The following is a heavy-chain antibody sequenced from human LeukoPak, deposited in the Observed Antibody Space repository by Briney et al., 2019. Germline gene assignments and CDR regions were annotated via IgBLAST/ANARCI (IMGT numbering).Heavy chain of an antibody. D-gene: IGHD2-8*01. V-gene: IGHV4-30-2*01. Sequence: SETLSLTCAVSGGSISSGGYSWSWIRQPPGKGLEWIGYIYHSGSTYYNPSLKSRVTISVDRSKNQFSLKLGSVTAADTAVYYCARVGYGSIGAFDIWGQGTMVTVSS. J-gene: IGHJ3*02. CDR3: ARVGYGSIGAFDI. CDR2: IYHSGST. CDR1: GGSISSGGYS.